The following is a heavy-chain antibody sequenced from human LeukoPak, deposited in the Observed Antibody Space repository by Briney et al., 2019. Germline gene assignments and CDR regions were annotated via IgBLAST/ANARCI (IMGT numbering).Heavy chain of an antibody. CDR3: ARRISTMTQFDY. D-gene: IGHD2-2*01. CDR2: IPSSGVI. V-gene: IGHV4-59*01. CDR1: GGSLSSYF. J-gene: IGHJ4*02. Sequence: SETLSLTCTVSGGSLSSYFWSWIRPPPGKGLEWIGYIPSSGVITYKPSLKSRVTISIDSSKNQFSLYLRSVSAADTAVYYCARRISTMTQFDYWGQGTLVTVSS.